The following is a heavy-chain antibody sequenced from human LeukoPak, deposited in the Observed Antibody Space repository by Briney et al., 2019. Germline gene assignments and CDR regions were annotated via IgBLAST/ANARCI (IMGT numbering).Heavy chain of an antibody. CDR3: ARGLPVFDP. Sequence: SETLSLTCAVYGVSFSGYYWSWIRQPPGKGLEWIGEINHSGSTNYNPSLKSRVTISVDTSKNQFSLKLSSVTAADTAVYYCARGLPVFDPWGQGTLVTVSS. CDR1: GVSFSGYY. J-gene: IGHJ5*02. CDR2: INHSGST. V-gene: IGHV4-34*01.